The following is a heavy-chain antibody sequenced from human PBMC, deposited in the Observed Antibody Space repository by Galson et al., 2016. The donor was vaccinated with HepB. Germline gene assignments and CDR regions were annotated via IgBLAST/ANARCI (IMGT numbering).Heavy chain of an antibody. D-gene: IGHD3-10*01. Sequence: SETLSLTCTVSGDSISIRGYYWAWIRQPPGKGLEWIGSIYYSGNTYNNPSLKTRVSMSVDTSKNQFSLELRAVTAADTAVYYCARAYPYGLYFDYWGQGTPLTVSS. CDR2: IYYSGNT. J-gene: IGHJ4*02. V-gene: IGHV4-39*07. CDR3: ARAYPYGLYFDY. CDR1: GDSISIRGYY.